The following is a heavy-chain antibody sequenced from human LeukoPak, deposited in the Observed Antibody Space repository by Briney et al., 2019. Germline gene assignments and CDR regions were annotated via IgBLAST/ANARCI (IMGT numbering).Heavy chain of an antibody. J-gene: IGHJ2*01. V-gene: IGHV3-66*01. Sequence: GGSLRLSCATSGFIASGNYMSWFRQAPGKGLEWVSVIYGGGDTAAADSVRGRFTISRDNSKNTLYLQMNSLGAEDTAVYYCAGPSDKSRNWYFDLWGRGTLVTVSS. CDR2: IYGGGDT. CDR3: AGPSDKSRNWYFDL. CDR1: GFIASGNY. D-gene: IGHD2-21*01.